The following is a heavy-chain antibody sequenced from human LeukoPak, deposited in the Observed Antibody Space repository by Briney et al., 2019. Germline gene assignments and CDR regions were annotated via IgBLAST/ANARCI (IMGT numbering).Heavy chain of an antibody. D-gene: IGHD3-16*01. CDR2: ISGSGGST. V-gene: IGHV3-23*01. CDR3: AKTRGGLCTGAFDI. J-gene: IGHJ3*02. CDR1: GFTFSSYA. Sequence: QTGGSLRLSCAASGFTFSSYAMSWVRQAPGKGLEWVSTISGSGGSTYYADSVKGRFTISRDNSKNTLYLQMNSLRAEDTAVYYCAKTRGGLCTGAFDICGQGTMATVSS.